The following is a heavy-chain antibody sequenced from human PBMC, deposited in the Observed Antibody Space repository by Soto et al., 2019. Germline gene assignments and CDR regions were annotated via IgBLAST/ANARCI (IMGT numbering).Heavy chain of an antibody. Sequence: GGSLRLSCAASGFTFTSYYMTWVRQVPGKGLEWVASINKDGSKQYYVDSVKGRFTISRDNAMNSLYLQMNSLRAGDTALYYCSRENWFQDYWGQGTLVTVSS. CDR2: INKDGSKQ. CDR1: GFTFTSYY. D-gene: IGHD3-10*01. V-gene: IGHV3-7*03. J-gene: IGHJ4*02. CDR3: SRENWFQDY.